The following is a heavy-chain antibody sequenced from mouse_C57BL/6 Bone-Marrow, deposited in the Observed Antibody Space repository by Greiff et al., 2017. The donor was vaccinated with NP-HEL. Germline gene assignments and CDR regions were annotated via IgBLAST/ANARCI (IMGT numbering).Heavy chain of an antibody. CDR2: IDPENGDT. D-gene: IGHD1-1*01. Sequence: VQLQQSGAELVRPGASVKLSCTASGFNIKDDYMHWVKQRPEQGLEWIGWIDPENGDTEYASKFQGKATITADTSSNTAYLQLSSLTSEDTAVYYCTTGYGSSGFAYWGQGTLVTGSA. V-gene: IGHV14-4*01. CDR3: TTGYGSSGFAY. J-gene: IGHJ3*01. CDR1: GFNIKDDY.